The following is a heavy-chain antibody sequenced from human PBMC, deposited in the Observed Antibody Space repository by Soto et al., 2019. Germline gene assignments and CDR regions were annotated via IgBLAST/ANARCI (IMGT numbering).Heavy chain of an antibody. V-gene: IGHV3-48*01. J-gene: IGHJ6*03. CDR1: GFTFSSYS. CDR3: ARAIVAEYQLLRTKGVPYYYYYMDV. Sequence: GGSLRLSCAASGFTFSSYSMNWVRQAPGKGLEWVSYISSSSSTIYYADSVKGRFTISRDNAKNSLYLQMNSLRAEDTAVYYCARAIVAEYQLLRTKGVPYYYYYMDVWGKGTTVTVSS. D-gene: IGHD2-2*01. CDR2: ISSSSSTI.